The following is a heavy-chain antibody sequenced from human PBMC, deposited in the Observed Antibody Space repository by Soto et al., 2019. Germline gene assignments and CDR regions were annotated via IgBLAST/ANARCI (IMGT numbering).Heavy chain of an antibody. J-gene: IGHJ6*02. D-gene: IGHD3-9*01. CDR1: GGTFSSYT. Sequence: QVQLVQSGAEVKKPGSSVKVSCKASGGTFSSYTISWVRQAPGQGLEWMGRIIPIRGIANYAQKFQGRVTITADKSTSTAYMELSSLRSEDTAVYYCARGYFDWLVSVVDYGMDVWGQGTTVTVSS. CDR2: IIPIRGIA. CDR3: ARGYFDWLVSVVDYGMDV. V-gene: IGHV1-69*02.